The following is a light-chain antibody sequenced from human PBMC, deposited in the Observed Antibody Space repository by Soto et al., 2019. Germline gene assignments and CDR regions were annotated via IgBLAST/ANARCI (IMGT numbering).Light chain of an antibody. Sequence: QSALTQPASVSGSPGQSITISCTGTTNDVGGYNYVSWYQQHPGKAPKLLFFEVSSRPSGVSNRFSGSKSGNTASLTISALQAEDEADYFCNSYTSSTSRPYVFGTGTKVTVL. CDR2: EVS. V-gene: IGLV2-14*01. CDR1: TNDVGGYNY. CDR3: NSYTSSTSRPYV. J-gene: IGLJ1*01.